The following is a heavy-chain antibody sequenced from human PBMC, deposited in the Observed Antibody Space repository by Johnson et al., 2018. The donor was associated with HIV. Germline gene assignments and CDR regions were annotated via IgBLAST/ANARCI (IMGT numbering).Heavy chain of an antibody. CDR1: RFIFSDYY. J-gene: IGHJ3*02. CDR2: ISSSGSSI. V-gene: IGHV3-11*01. D-gene: IGHD6-25*01. CDR3: AKDSQGLRAFDI. Sequence: QVLLVESGGGLVKPGGSLRLSCAASRFIFSDYYMSWIRQAPGKGLEWVSYISSSGSSIYYADSVKGRFTIYRDNAKNSLYLQMNSLRAEDTAVYYCAKDSQGLRAFDIWGQGTMVTVSS.